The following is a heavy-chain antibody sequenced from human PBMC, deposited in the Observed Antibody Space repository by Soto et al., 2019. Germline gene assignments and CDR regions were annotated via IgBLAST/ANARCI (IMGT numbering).Heavy chain of an antibody. Sequence: ASETLSLTCAVYGGSFSGYYWSWIRQPPGKGLEWIGEINHSGSTNYNPSLKSRVTISVDTSKNQFSLKLSSVTAADTAVYYCARGPDTFDYWGQGTLVTVSS. CDR2: INHSGST. V-gene: IGHV4-34*01. CDR3: ARGPDTFDY. D-gene: IGHD5-18*01. CDR1: GGSFSGYY. J-gene: IGHJ4*02.